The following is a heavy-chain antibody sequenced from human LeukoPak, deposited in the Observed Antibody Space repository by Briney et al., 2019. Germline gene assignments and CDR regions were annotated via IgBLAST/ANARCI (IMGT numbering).Heavy chain of an antibody. CDR1: GYTFTSYD. CDR2: ISAYNGNT. CDR3: ARGYSILPLGSDKPRIQLLPTFDY. J-gene: IGHJ4*02. V-gene: IGHV1-18*01. Sequence: GASVKVSCKASGYTFTSYDINWVRQATGQGLEWMGWISAYNGNTNYAQKLQGRVTMTTDTSTSTAYMELRSLRSDDTAVYYCARGYSILPLGSDKPRIQLLPTFDYWGQGTLVTVSS. D-gene: IGHD5-18*01.